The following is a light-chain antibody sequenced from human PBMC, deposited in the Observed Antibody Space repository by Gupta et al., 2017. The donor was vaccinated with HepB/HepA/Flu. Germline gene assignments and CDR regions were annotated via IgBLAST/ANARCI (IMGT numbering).Light chain of an antibody. CDR2: GAS. J-gene: IGKJ1*01. Sequence: IVITQSPATLSVSSGDRANLSCRASQSVSSNLAWYQQKPGQAPRLLFYGASTRATGIPDRFSGSGSGKEFTLTSSRLQSEDFAVYYWQQNNKLHSFGQGTKVEIK. CDR1: QSVSSN. CDR3: QQNNKLHS. V-gene: IGKV3-15*01.